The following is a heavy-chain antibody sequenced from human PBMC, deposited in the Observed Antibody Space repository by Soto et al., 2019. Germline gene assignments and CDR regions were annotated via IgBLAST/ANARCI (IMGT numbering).Heavy chain of an antibody. Sequence: SDTLSLTCTVSGGSISSGDYYWSWIRQPPGKGLEWIGYIYYSGSTYYNPSLKSRVTISVDTSKNQFSLKLSSVTAADTAVYYCARERPDGSRLDPWGQGTLVTV. CDR2: IYYSGST. V-gene: IGHV4-30-4*02. J-gene: IGHJ5*02. CDR1: GGSISSGDYY. D-gene: IGHD6-13*01. CDR3: ARERPDGSRLDP.